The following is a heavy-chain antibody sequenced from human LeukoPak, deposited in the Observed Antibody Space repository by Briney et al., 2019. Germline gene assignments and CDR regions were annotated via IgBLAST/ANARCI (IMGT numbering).Heavy chain of an antibody. J-gene: IGHJ6*02. Sequence: GGSLRLSCAASGFTFSNAWMSWVRQAPGKGLEWVSVIYSGGTTYYADSVRGRFTISRDISKNTLFLQMNNLRAEDTAVYYCARDYSGSYDLWGQGTTVTVSS. V-gene: IGHV3-53*01. CDR2: IYSGGTT. CDR3: ARDYSGSYDL. D-gene: IGHD1-26*01. CDR1: GFTFSNAW.